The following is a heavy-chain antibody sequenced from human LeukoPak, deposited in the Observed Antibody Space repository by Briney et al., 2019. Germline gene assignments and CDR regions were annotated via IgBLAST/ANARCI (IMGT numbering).Heavy chain of an antibody. Sequence: PGGSLRLSCAASGFTFSSYGMHWVRHAPGKGLEWVAVIWYDGSDKYFADSVKGRFTISRDNSKNTLYLQMNSLRAEDTAVYYCAGGPLYDYAWGSYRYSSTTYYGMDVWGQGTTVTLSS. J-gene: IGHJ6*02. V-gene: IGHV3-33*08. CDR3: AGGPLYDYAWGSYRYSSTTYYGMDV. D-gene: IGHD3-16*02. CDR2: IWYDGSDK. CDR1: GFTFSSYG.